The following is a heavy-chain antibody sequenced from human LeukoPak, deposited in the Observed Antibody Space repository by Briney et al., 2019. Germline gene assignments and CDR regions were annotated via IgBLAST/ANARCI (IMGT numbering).Heavy chain of an antibody. D-gene: IGHD3-3*01. CDR1: GYSFTSYW. CDR3: ARGTPTEVRFLEWPTPFDY. J-gene: IGHJ4*02. CDR2: ISSSSSTI. V-gene: IGHV3-48*01. Sequence: GESLKISCKGSGYSFTSYWIGWVRQAPGKGLEWVSYISSSSSTIYYADSVKGRFTISRDNAKNSLYLQMNSLRAEDTAVYYCARGTPTEVRFLEWPTPFDYWGQGTLVTVSS.